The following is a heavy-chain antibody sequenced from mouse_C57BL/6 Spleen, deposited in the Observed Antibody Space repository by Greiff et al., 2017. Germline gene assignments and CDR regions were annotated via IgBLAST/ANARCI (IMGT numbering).Heavy chain of an antibody. D-gene: IGHD2-5*01. CDR1: GYAFTNYL. V-gene: IGHV1-54*01. Sequence: QVQLQQSGAELVRPGTSVKVSCKASGYAFTNYLIEWVKQRPGQGLEWIGVINPGSGGTNYNEKFKGKATLTADKSSSTAYMQLNSLTSEDSAVYFCARDGSSNYEFAYWGQGTLVTVAA. CDR3: ARDGSSNYEFAY. J-gene: IGHJ3*01. CDR2: INPGSGGT.